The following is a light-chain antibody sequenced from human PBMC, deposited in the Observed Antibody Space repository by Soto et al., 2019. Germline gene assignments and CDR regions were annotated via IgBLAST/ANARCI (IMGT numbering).Light chain of an antibody. CDR2: ATS. J-gene: IGKJ4*02. V-gene: IGKV1-39*01. CDR1: QDIYNY. Sequence: DIQMTQSPSSLSASVGDRVTITCQASQDIYNYLNWYQHKPGVAPKLLIYATSSLQSGVSSRFSGSGSGTEFTLTISSLQPEDFATYSCQQSYTLPLTFGGGTKVETK. CDR3: QQSYTLPLT.